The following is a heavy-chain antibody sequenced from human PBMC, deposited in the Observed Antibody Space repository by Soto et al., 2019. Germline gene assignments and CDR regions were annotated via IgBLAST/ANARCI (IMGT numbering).Heavy chain of an antibody. CDR3: ARGITGTLNYYYYGMDV. Sequence: GASVKVSCKASGGTFSSYAISWVRQAPGQGLEWMGGIIPIFGTANYAQKLQGRVTITADESTSTAYMELSSLRSEDTAVYYCARGITGTLNYYYYGMDVWGQGTTVTVSS. V-gene: IGHV1-69*13. CDR1: GGTFSSYA. CDR2: IIPIFGTA. J-gene: IGHJ6*02. D-gene: IGHD1-20*01.